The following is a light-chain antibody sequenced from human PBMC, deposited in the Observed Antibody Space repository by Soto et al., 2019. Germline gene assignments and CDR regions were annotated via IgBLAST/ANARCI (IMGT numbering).Light chain of an antibody. CDR3: QQSYSTPLT. Sequence: PGERATLSCRASQSVSSSYLAWYQQKPGQAPRLLIYGAFSRATGIPDRFSGSGSGTDFTLTISSLQPEDFATYYCQQSYSTPLTFGGGTKVDIK. V-gene: IGKV3-20*01. CDR1: QSVSSSY. J-gene: IGKJ4*01. CDR2: GAF.